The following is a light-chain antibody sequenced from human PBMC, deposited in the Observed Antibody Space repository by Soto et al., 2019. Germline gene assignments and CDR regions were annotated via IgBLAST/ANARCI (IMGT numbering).Light chain of an antibody. CDR3: QQRSNWPHT. J-gene: IGKJ1*01. Sequence: EIVLTQSPATLSLSLGERATLSCRASQSVSSYLAWYQQKPGQAPRLLIYDASTRATGIPARFSGSGSETDFTLTITSLEPEDFAVYYCQQRSNWPHTFGQGTKVEIK. CDR2: DAS. CDR1: QSVSSY. V-gene: IGKV3-11*01.